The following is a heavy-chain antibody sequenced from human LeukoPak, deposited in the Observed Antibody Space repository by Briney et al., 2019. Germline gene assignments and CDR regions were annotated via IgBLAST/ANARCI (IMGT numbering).Heavy chain of an antibody. CDR2: ISGSGGST. V-gene: IGHV3-23*01. J-gene: IGHJ3*01. CDR1: GFTFSSYA. Sequence: GGSLRLSCAASGFTFSSYAMSWVRQAPGKGLEWVSAISGSGGSTYYADSVKGRFTISRDNSKNTLYLQINSLRGDDTALYYCVRGTRAFDVWGQGTMVTVSS. CDR3: VRGTRAFDV.